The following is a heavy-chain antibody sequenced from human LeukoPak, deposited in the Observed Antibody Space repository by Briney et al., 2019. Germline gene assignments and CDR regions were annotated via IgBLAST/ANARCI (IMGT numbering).Heavy chain of an antibody. CDR1: GGTFSSYA. V-gene: IGHV1-69*01. Sequence: ASVKVSCKDSGGTFSSYAISWVRQAPGQGLEWMGGIIPIFGTANYAQKFQGRVTITADESTSTAYMELSSLRSEDTAVYYCAREMAVAGTDSGWFDPWGQGTLVTVSS. CDR3: AREMAVAGTDSGWFDP. CDR2: IIPIFGTA. D-gene: IGHD6-19*01. J-gene: IGHJ5*02.